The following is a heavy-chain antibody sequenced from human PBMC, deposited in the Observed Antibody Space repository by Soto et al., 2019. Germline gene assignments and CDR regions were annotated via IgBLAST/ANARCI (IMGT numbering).Heavy chain of an antibody. D-gene: IGHD1-20*01. CDR1: GFTFSAAW. CDR3: ATHNWKNGGNFFGP. Sequence: GGSLRLSCAASGFTFSAAWMSWVRQAPGKGLEWLGRIESKADGGTTDYAAPVKDKFIISRDDSRNTLYLQMNSLQIEDTAIYYCATHNWKNGGNFFGPRGQGVLVTASS. CDR2: IESKADGGTT. V-gene: IGHV3-15*04. J-gene: IGHJ5*02.